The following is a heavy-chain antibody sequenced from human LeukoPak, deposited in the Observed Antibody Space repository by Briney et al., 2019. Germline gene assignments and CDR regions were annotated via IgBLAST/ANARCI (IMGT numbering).Heavy chain of an antibody. J-gene: IGHJ4*02. CDR1: GFTFSSYG. CDR2: IRYDGSNK. V-gene: IGHV3-30*02. D-gene: IGHD3-22*01. Sequence: GGSLRLSCAASGFTFSSYGMHWVRQAPGKGLEWVAFIRYDGSNKYYADSVKGRFTISRDNSKNTLYLQMNCLRAEDTAVYYCAKVYYYDTYFDYWGQGTLVTVSS. CDR3: AKVYYYDTYFDY.